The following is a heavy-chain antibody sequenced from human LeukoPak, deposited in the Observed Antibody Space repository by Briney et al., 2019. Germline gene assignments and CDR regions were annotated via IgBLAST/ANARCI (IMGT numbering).Heavy chain of an antibody. CDR3: ASRRVAVPTSRAFDY. Sequence: PGGSLRLSCAASGFTLSAYEMIWVRQAPGKGLEWISCISGPSIYYTDSVKGRFTVSRDNAKNSLYLQMNSLRAEDTAFYYCASRRVAVPTSRAFDYWGQGILVTVSS. V-gene: IGHV3-48*03. CDR1: GFTLSAYE. D-gene: IGHD2/OR15-2a*01. J-gene: IGHJ4*02. CDR2: ISGPSI.